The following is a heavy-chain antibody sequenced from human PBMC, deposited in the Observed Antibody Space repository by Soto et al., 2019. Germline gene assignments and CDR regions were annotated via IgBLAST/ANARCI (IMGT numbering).Heavy chain of an antibody. Sequence: QVQLVQSGAEVKKPGASVKVSCKASGYTFTSYGISWVRQAPGQGPECMGWISTYNGNTNYAQKFLGRVTMTTDTTTSTAYMELRSLRSDDTAVYYCARESAGLLDYWGQGTLVTVSS. D-gene: IGHD2-21*01. CDR3: ARESAGLLDY. CDR1: GYTFTSYG. J-gene: IGHJ4*02. CDR2: ISTYNGNT. V-gene: IGHV1-18*01.